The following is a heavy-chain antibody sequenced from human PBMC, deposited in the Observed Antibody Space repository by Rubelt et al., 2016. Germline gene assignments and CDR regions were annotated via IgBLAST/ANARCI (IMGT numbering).Heavy chain of an antibody. CDR1: GFTFSTHG. D-gene: IGHD1-26*01. Sequence: VHLAESGGGLVQPGGSLRLSCAASGFTFSTHGMHWVRQAPGKGLEWVAYIRSDGSYKYYADSVKGRFTISRDNSKNTLYVQMNSLRGEDTAMYYCAKDLSGDYYAAVDIWGQGSMVTVSS. CDR3: AKDLSGDYYAAVDI. V-gene: IGHV3-30*02. J-gene: IGHJ3*02. CDR2: IRSDGSYK.